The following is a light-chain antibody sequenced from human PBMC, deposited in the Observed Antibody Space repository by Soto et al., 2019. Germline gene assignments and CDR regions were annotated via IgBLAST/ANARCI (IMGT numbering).Light chain of an antibody. V-gene: IGKV1-5*03. CDR3: QLYNSYSEA. CDR2: KAS. Sequence: IPRTPSPSTLSGSVGDRVTITCRASQTISSWLAWYQQKPGKAPKLLIYKASTLKSGVPSRFSGSGSGTEFTLTISSLQPDDFATYYCQLYNSYSEAFGQGTKV. CDR1: QTISSW. J-gene: IGKJ1*01.